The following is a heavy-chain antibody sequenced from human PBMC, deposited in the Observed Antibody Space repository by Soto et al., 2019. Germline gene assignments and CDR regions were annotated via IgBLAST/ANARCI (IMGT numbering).Heavy chain of an antibody. V-gene: IGHV3-23*01. CDR1: GFTFSNSG. CDR3: ANLLHNSYDNVMDV. Sequence: EVQLLESGGDLVQPGGSLRLVCAASGFTFSNSGMRWVRQAPGQGLEWVSSIGPSGNTYYSDAVKGRFTISRDISKNTLFLQMDSLRAEDTATYYCANLLHNSYDNVMDVWGQGTTVTVSS. J-gene: IGHJ6*02. CDR2: IGPSGNT. D-gene: IGHD4-4*01.